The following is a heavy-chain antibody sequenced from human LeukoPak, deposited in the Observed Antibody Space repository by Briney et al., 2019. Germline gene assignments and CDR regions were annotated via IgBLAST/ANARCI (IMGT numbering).Heavy chain of an antibody. CDR3: ARGEKTKLPLGY. CDR1: GYTFTNYD. CDR2: MNPSSGNT. V-gene: IGHV1-8*01. Sequence: VASVKVSCKASGYTFTNYDINWVRQATGRGLEWMAWMNPSSGNTGYAQKFQGTITLTRNTSISTAYMELSSLASADTAVYYCARGEKTKLPLGYWGQGTLVTVSS. J-gene: IGHJ4*02. D-gene: IGHD7-27*01.